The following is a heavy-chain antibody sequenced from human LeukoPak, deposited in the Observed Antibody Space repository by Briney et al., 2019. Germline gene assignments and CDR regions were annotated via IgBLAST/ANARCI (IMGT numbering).Heavy chain of an antibody. J-gene: IGHJ4*01. D-gene: IGHD4-11*01. CDR2: IWSDGTNT. CDR1: GFIFSHYG. Sequence: PGGSLRLSCAASGFIFSHYGMHWVRQAPGKGLEWVAVIWSDGTNTFYAGSVKGRFTISRDNAQNTVFLQMSSLRVEDTAMYYCARDAQRGFDYSNSLRYWGHGTLVTVSP. CDR3: ARDAQRGFDYSNSLRY. V-gene: IGHV3-30*12.